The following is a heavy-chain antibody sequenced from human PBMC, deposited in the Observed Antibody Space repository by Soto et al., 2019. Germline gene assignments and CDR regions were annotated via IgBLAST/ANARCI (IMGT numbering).Heavy chain of an antibody. CDR2: IIPIFGTA. V-gene: IGHV1-69*13. CDR3: ARGPVPYYDSSGYYGDY. Sequence: ASVKVSCKASGGTFSSYAISWVRQAPGQGLEWMGGIIPIFGTANYAQKFQGRVTITADESTSTAYMELSSLRSEDTAVYYCARGPVPYYDSSGYYGDYWGQGTLVTVSS. J-gene: IGHJ4*02. CDR1: GGTFSSYA. D-gene: IGHD3-22*01.